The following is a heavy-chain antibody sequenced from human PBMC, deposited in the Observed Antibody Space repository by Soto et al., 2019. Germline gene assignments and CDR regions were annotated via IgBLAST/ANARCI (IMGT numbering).Heavy chain of an antibody. CDR3: ARTSMQSRGYSYGHGGMDV. CDR1: GYSFTSYW. Sequence: EVQLVQSGAEVKKPGESLRISCKGSGYSFTSYWISWVRQMPGKGLEWMGRIDPSDSYTNYSPSFQGHVTISADKSTSTAHLQWSSLKASDTAMYYCARTSMQSRGYSYGHGGMDVWGQGTTVTVSS. D-gene: IGHD5-18*01. CDR2: IDPSDSYT. V-gene: IGHV5-10-1*01. J-gene: IGHJ6*02.